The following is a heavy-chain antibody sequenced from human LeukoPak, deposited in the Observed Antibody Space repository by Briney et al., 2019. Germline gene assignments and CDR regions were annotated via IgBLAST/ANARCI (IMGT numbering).Heavy chain of an antibody. CDR2: ISSSGSTI. CDR3: AKDYSKTGCYGSGTYYRPNWFDP. Sequence: PGGSLRLSCAASGFTFSDYYMSWIRQAPGKGLEWVSYISSSGSTIYYADSVKGRFTLSRDNSKNTLYLQMNSLRAEDTAVYYCAKDYSKTGCYGSGTYYRPNWFDPWGQGTLVTVSS. CDR1: GFTFSDYY. J-gene: IGHJ5*02. D-gene: IGHD3-10*01. V-gene: IGHV3-11*04.